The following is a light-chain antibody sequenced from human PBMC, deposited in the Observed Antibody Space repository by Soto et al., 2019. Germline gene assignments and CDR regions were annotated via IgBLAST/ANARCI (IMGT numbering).Light chain of an antibody. CDR2: DAS. J-gene: IGKJ3*01. Sequence: EIVLTQSPGTLSLSPGERATLSCRASQSVSNNYLAWYQQKPGQAPRLLIYDASTRATGIPDRFSGSGSGTGFTLTISRLEPEDFAVYFCQQYGRSPGLLTFGPGTQVDIK. CDR1: QSVSNNY. CDR3: QQYGRSPGLLT. V-gene: IGKV3-20*01.